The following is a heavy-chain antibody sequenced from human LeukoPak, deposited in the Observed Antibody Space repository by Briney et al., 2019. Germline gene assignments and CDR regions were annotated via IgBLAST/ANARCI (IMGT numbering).Heavy chain of an antibody. CDR2: ISVYNGNT. J-gene: IGHJ5*02. D-gene: IGHD3-22*01. V-gene: IGHV1-18*01. Sequence: VASVKVSCKASGYIFTSYGISWVRQAPGQGLEWMGWISVYNGNTNYPQRLQGRVTMTTDTSTTTAYMELRSLRSDDTAVYYCARDINGYYYASHGYYPTDLWGQGTLVTVSS. CDR1: GYIFTSYG. CDR3: ARDINGYYYASHGYYPTDL.